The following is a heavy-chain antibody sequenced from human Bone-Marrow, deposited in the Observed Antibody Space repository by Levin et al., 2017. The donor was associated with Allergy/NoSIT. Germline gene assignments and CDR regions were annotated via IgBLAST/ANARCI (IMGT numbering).Heavy chain of an antibody. CDR3: AKDSAYGTSWFGRGDY. D-gene: IGHD6-13*01. Sequence: PGGSLRLSCSASGFTFRSSGMSWVRQAPGKGLEWVSSISGTDGGIYYADSVKGRFTMSRDNSKNTFYLQINSLRAEDTALYYCAKDSAYGTSWFGRGDYWGQGTLVTVSS. V-gene: IGHV3-23*01. J-gene: IGHJ4*02. CDR2: ISGTDGGI. CDR1: GFTFRSSG.